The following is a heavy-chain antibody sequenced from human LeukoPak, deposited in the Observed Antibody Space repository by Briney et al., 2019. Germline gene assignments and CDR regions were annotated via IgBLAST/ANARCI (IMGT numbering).Heavy chain of an antibody. Sequence: SETLSLTCAVSGGSITSVNLWAWVRQPPGKGLEWVGEMYLSGTTTCNPSLRGRATISLDRSKNQVSLRLNSVTAADTALYYCAGLVGRYSNGMYYYFDYWGQGILVTVSS. V-gene: IGHV4-4*02. J-gene: IGHJ4*02. CDR2: MYLSGTT. CDR3: AGLVGRYSNGMYYYFDY. CDR1: GGSITSVNL. D-gene: IGHD1-26*01.